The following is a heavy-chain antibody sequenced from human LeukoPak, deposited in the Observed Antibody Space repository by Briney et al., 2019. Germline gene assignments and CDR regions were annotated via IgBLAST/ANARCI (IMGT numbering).Heavy chain of an antibody. J-gene: IGHJ5*02. CDR1: GFTFSSYW. CDR3: ARQGLYCGGDCSPTNWFDP. Sequence: PEGSLRLSCAASGFTFSSYWMSWVRQAPGKGLEWVANTKQDGSEKYYVDSVKGRFTISRDNAKNSLYLQMNSLRAEDTAVYYCARQGLYCGGDCSPTNWFDPWGQGTLVTVSS. V-gene: IGHV3-7*01. CDR2: TKQDGSEK. D-gene: IGHD2-21*02.